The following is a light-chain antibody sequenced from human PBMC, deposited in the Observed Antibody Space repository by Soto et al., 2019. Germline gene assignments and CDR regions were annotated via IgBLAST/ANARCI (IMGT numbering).Light chain of an antibody. CDR2: EVN. CDR3: TSYTSNTTVI. V-gene: IGLV2-14*01. CDR1: SGDVGAYDY. Sequence: QSALTQPASVSGSPGQSITISCTGTSGDVGAYDYVSWYQQHPGKAPKLLIPEVNNRPSGISNRFSGSKSGNTASLTISGLQADDEADYYCTSYTSNTTVIFGGGTKLTVL. J-gene: IGLJ2*01.